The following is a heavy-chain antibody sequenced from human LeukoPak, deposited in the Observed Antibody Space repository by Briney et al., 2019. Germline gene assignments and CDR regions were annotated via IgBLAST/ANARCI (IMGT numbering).Heavy chain of an antibody. V-gene: IGHV3-74*01. J-gene: IGHJ4*02. CDR3: ARAEGDFWSGYYSLDY. Sequence: GGSLRLSCAASGFTFSSYWMHWVRQAPGKGLVWVSRINSDGSSTTYADSVKGRFSISRDNAKNTLYLQMNSLRAEDTAVYYCARAEGDFWSGYYSLDYWGQGTPVTVSS. D-gene: IGHD3-3*01. CDR2: INSDGSST. CDR1: GFTFSSYW.